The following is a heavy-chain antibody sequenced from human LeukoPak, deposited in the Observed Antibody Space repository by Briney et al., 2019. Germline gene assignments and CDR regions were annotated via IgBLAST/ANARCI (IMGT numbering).Heavy chain of an antibody. CDR1: GYTFTDYH. V-gene: IGHV1-2*02. Sequence: ASVKVSCKASGYTFTDYHLHWVRQAPGQGLEWMGWINPNSGGTNYAQKIQGRVAMTRDTSINTAYMELSGLRSDDTAVYYCARDIRPRVESFDYWGQGTLVAVSS. CDR2: INPNSGGT. CDR3: ARDIRPRVESFDY. J-gene: IGHJ4*02. D-gene: IGHD3-3*01.